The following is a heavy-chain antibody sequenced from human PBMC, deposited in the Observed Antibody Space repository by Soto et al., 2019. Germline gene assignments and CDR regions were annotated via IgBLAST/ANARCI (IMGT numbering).Heavy chain of an antibody. J-gene: IGHJ4*02. D-gene: IGHD3-3*01. CDR1: GFTFSNYA. V-gene: IGHV3-23*01. CDR2: ISGSGGST. Sequence: GGSLRLSCAASGFTFSNYAMSWVRQAPGKGLEWVSDISGSGGSTYYADSVKGRFTISRDNSKNTLYLQMNSLRAEDTAVYYCAKDPARNTIFGTAFDYWGQGTMVTVSS. CDR3: AKDPARNTIFGTAFDY.